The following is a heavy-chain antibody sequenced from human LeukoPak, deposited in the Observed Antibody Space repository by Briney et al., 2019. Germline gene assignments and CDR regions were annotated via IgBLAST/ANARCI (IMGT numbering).Heavy chain of an antibody. CDR1: GVSISSGGYY. V-gene: IGHV4-31*03. CDR3: ARAPTGFFDY. Sequence: SETLSLTCTVSGVSISSGGYYWSWIRQHPGKGLEWIGYIYYSGSTYYNPSLKSRVTISVDTSKNQFSLKLSSVTAAATAVYYCARAPTGFFDYWGQGTLVTVSS. CDR2: IYYSGST. D-gene: IGHD1-14*01. J-gene: IGHJ4*02.